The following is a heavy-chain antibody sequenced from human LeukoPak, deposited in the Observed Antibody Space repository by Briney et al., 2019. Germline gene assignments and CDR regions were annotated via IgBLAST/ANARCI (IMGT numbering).Heavy chain of an antibody. CDR3: ATEAIVVVTARDYWYFDL. J-gene: IGHJ2*01. CDR2: IIPILGIP. V-gene: IGHV1-69*04. D-gene: IGHD2-21*02. Sequence: SVKVSCKASGGTFSSYAISWVRQAPGQGLEWMGRIIPILGIPNYAQKFQGRVTITADKSTTTAYMELSSPRSEDTAVYYCATEAIVVVTARDYWYFDLWGRGTLVTVSS. CDR1: GGTFSSYA.